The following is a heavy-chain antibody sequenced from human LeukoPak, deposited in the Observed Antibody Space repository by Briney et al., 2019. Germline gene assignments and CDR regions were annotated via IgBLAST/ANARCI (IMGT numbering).Heavy chain of an antibody. J-gene: IGHJ4*02. CDR1: GFTFSNYA. Sequence: GGSLRLSCAASGFTFSNYAMYCVRQAPGKGLEWVAVISYDGSNKYYADSVKGRFTISRDNTKNSMYLQMNSLTAEDTAVYYCARDEPGYGEFLLYWGQGTLVTVSS. V-gene: IGHV3-30-3*01. CDR2: ISYDGSNK. CDR3: ARDEPGYGEFLLY. D-gene: IGHD3-10*01.